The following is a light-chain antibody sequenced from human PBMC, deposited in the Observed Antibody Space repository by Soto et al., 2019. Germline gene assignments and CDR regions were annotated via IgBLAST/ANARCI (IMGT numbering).Light chain of an antibody. CDR2: GAS. V-gene: IGKV3-20*01. J-gene: IGKJ2*01. CDR1: QSVNSRF. CDR3: QQYGSSPPMYT. Sequence: EIVLTQSPGTLSLSPGERATLSCRASQSVNSRFLAWYQQKPGQAPMLLMYGASTRATGIPDRFSGSGSGADCTLTISRLEPEDFAVYYCQQYGSSPPMYTFGQGTKLEIK.